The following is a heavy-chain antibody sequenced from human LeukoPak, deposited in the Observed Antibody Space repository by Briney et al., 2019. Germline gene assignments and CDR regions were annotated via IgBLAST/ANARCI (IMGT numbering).Heavy chain of an antibody. V-gene: IGHV3-7*01. CDR3: AREGSAAIFDWFDP. Sequence: GGSLRLSCAASGFTFSSYWMSWVRQAPGKGLEWVANIKQDGSEKYYVDSVKGRFTISRDNAKNSLYLQMNSLRAEDTAVYYCAREGSAAIFDWFDPWGQGTLVTASS. J-gene: IGHJ5*02. CDR1: GFTFSSYW. D-gene: IGHD2-2*02. CDR2: IKQDGSEK.